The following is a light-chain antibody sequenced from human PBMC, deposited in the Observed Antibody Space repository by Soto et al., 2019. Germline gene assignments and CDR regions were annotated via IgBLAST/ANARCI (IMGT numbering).Light chain of an antibody. CDR2: EVT. V-gene: IGLV2-14*01. CDR1: SSDVGGYGY. Sequence: QSALTQPASVSGSPGQSITISCTGTSSDVGGYGYVSWYQQQPGKAPKLIIYEVTNRPSGISSRFSASKSGNTASLTISGLQAEDEADYYCSSYASSGTKVVGSGTKVTVL. CDR3: SSYASSGTKV. J-gene: IGLJ1*01.